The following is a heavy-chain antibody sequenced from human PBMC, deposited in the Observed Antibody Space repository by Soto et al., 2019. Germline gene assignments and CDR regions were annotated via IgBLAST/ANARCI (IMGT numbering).Heavy chain of an antibody. CDR2: IYHSGST. CDR3: ASRVSDYFDY. J-gene: IGHJ4*02. D-gene: IGHD6-19*01. CDR1: GGSISSGGFS. V-gene: IGHV4-30-2*01. Sequence: QLQLQESGSRLVKASQTLSLTCAVSGGSISSGGFSCNWIRQPPGKGLEWIGYIYHSGSTYFNPSLKSRVTMSVDRSTNQFSLKLSSVTAADTAAYYCASRVSDYFDYWGQGTPVTVSS.